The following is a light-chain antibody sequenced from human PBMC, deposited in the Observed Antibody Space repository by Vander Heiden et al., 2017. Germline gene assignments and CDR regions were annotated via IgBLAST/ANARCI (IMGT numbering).Light chain of an antibody. Sequence: EIVLTQPPSTLSLSPGAGATPSCRASQSVSSSYLAWYQQKPGQAPRLLIYGASSRDTGIPDRFSGSGSGTDFTLTISRLEPEDFAVYYCQQYGSSPQTFGQGTKLEIK. V-gene: IGKV3-20*01. J-gene: IGKJ2*01. CDR3: QQYGSSPQT. CDR1: QSVSSSY. CDR2: GAS.